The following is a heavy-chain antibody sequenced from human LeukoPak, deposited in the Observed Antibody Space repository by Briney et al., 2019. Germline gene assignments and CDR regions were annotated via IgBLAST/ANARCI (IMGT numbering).Heavy chain of an antibody. Sequence: GGSLRLSCAASGFTFSSNAMHWVRQAPGKGLEWVAVISYDGTNKYHADSVKGRFTISRDNSRNTLYLQMNSLGAEDTALYYCARDLPGYTSTWYGLGDYWGQGTLVTVSS. CDR3: ARDLPGYTSTWYGLGDY. CDR1: GFTFSSNA. D-gene: IGHD6-13*01. CDR2: ISYDGTNK. J-gene: IGHJ4*02. V-gene: IGHV3-30-3*01.